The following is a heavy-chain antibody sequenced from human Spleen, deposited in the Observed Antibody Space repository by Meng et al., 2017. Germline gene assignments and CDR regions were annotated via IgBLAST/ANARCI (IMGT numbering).Heavy chain of an antibody. D-gene: IGHD6-19*01. J-gene: IGHJ6*02. CDR3: ARDLDSSGWYSRYYYYGMDV. V-gene: IGHV3-74*01. CDR1: GFTFSGHW. Sequence: GESLKISCAASGFTFSGHWMHWVRQAPGKGLVWVSRINTDGNITTYADSVKGRFTISRDNAKNSLYLQMNSLRAEDTAVYYCARDLDSSGWYSRYYYYGMDVWGQGTTVTVSS. CDR2: INTDGNIT.